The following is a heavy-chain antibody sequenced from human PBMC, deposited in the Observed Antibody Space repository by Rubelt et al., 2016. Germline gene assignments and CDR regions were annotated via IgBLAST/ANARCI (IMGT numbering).Heavy chain of an antibody. CDR1: GFTFSSYW. D-gene: IGHD5-12*01. CDR2: INSDGSST. V-gene: IGHV3-74*01. CDR3: ARDHSSGYAYYYYYGMDV. Sequence: VQLVESGGGVVQPGRSLRLSCAASGFTFSSYWMHWVRQAPGKGLVWVSRINSDGSSTSYADSVKGRFTISRDNAKNTLYLQMNSLRAEETAVYYGARDHSSGYAYYYYYGMDVWGQGTTVTVSS. J-gene: IGHJ6*02.